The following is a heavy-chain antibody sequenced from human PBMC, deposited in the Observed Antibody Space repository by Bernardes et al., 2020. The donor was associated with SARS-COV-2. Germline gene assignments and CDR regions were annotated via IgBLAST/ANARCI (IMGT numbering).Heavy chain of an antibody. CDR3: AREYTYGVDS. D-gene: IGHD5-18*01. V-gene: IGHV3-48*03. J-gene: IGHJ4*02. CDR2: ISTGGSTK. CDR1: GFTFSSSV. Sequence: GGSLRLSCAASGFTFSSSVMNWVRQAPGKGLEWVSYISTGGSTKYYADSVKGRFTISRDNAKNSLYLQMNSLRADDTAVYYCAREYTYGVDSWGQGTLVTVSS.